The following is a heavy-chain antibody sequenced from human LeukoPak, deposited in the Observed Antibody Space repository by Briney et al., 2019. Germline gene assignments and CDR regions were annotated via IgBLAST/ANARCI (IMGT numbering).Heavy chain of an antibody. V-gene: IGHV1-46*01. CDR3: AREGYTAMVF. CDR2: IYPKDGST. D-gene: IGHD5-18*01. J-gene: IGHJ4*02. CDR1: GYTFTSNY. Sequence: ASVKVSCKASGYTFTSNYIHWVRQAPGQGLEWMGMIYPKDGSTSYAQKFQGRVTMTRSTSISTAYMELSSLRSEDTAVYYCAREGYTAMVFWGQGTLVTVSS.